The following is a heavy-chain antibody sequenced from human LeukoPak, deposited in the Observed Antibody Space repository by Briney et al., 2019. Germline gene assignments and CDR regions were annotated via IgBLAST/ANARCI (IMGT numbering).Heavy chain of an antibody. Sequence: WASVNVPCKASGYTFTSYGISWVRQAPGQGLEWMGGIIPIFGTTNYAQKFQGRVTITTDESTSTAYMELSSLRSEDTAVYYCATSWSGSYMGGYYFDYWGQGTLVTVSS. CDR2: IIPIFGTT. D-gene: IGHD3-10*01. V-gene: IGHV1-69*05. CDR3: ATSWSGSYMGGYYFDY. CDR1: GYTFTSYG. J-gene: IGHJ4*02.